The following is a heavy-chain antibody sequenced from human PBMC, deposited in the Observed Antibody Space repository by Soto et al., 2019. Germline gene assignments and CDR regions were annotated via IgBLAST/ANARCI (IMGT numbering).Heavy chain of an antibody. CDR3: AKVMVKNWFDP. Sequence: EVQLLESGGGLVQPGGSLRLSSAASGFTFSSYAMSWVREAPGKGLEWVSGISGSGGSTYYADSVKGRFTISRDNSKNTLYLQMNSLRAEDTAVYYCAKVMVKNWFDPWGQGTLVTVSS. CDR2: ISGSGGST. CDR1: GFTFSSYA. D-gene: IGHD5-18*01. J-gene: IGHJ5*02. V-gene: IGHV3-23*01.